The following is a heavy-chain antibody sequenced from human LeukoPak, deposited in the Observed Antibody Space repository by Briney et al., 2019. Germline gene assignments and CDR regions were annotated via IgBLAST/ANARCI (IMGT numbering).Heavy chain of an antibody. Sequence: GASVKVSCKASEYTFTGYYMHWVRQAPGQGLEWMGWINPNGGGTNYAQKFQGRVTMTRDTSISTAYMELSRLRSDDTAVYYCARVTYRSSVMGDDYWGQGTLVTVSS. D-gene: IGHD6-6*01. J-gene: IGHJ4*02. V-gene: IGHV1-2*02. CDR3: ARVTYRSSVMGDDY. CDR2: INPNGGGT. CDR1: EYTFTGYY.